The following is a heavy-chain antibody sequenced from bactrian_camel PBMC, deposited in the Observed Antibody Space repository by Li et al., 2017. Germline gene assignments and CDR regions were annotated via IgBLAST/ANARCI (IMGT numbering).Heavy chain of an antibody. V-gene: IGHV3S54*01. J-gene: IGHJ4*01. CDR2: IYAGNQGT. CDR1: KSSVRISR. CDR3: TNLPV. Sequence: HVQLVESGGGSVQAGGTLRLSFVASKSSVRISRMAWFRQAPGKERELVASIYAGNQGTVYVDSVKGRFLITRDNAKNTVDLQMNSLRPEDTALYYCTNLPVWGQGTQVTVS. D-gene: IGHD7*01.